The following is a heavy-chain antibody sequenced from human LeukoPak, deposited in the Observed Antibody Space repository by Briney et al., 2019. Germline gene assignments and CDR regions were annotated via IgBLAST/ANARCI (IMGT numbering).Heavy chain of an antibody. V-gene: IGHV1-2*02. J-gene: IGHJ6*03. Sequence: GASVKVSCKASGYTFTGYYMHWVRQAPGQGLEWMGWINPNSGGTIYAQKFQGRVTMTRDTSISTAYMELSRLRSDDTAVYYCARDKIKGYYYYYMDVWGKGTTVTVSS. CDR1: GYTFTGYY. CDR2: INPNSGGT. CDR3: ARDKIKGYYYYYMDV.